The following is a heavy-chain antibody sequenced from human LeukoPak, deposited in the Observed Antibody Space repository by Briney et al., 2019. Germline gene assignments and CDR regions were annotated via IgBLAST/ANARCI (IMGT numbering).Heavy chain of an antibody. CDR3: ARVRSGRGDY. D-gene: IGHD3-10*01. Sequence: SDTLSLTCAVSAYSISSSNWWGWIRQPPGKGLEWIGEINHSGSTNYNPSLKSRVTISVDTSKNQFSLKLSSVTAADTAVYYCARVRSGRGDYWGQGTLVTVSS. CDR2: INHSGST. V-gene: IGHV4-28*03. J-gene: IGHJ4*02. CDR1: AYSISSSNW.